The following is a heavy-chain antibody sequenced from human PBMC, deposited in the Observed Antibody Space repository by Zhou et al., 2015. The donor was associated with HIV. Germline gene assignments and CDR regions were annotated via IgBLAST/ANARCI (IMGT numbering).Heavy chain of an antibody. V-gene: IGHV1-18*01. Sequence: QVQLVQSGAEVKKPGASVKVSCKASGYTFTSYGISWVRQAPGQGLEWMGWISAYNGNTNYAQKLQGRVTMTTDTSTSTAYMELRSLRSDDTAVYYCARDLIVDTAMAERFDYWGQGTPGSPSPQ. CDR1: GYTFTSYG. CDR3: ARDLIVDTAMAERFDY. D-gene: IGHD5-18*01. J-gene: IGHJ4*02. CDR2: ISAYNGNT.